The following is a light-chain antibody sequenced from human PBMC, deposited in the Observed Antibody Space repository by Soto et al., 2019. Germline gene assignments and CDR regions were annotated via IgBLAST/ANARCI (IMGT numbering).Light chain of an antibody. CDR3: QTWGTGIQV. Sequence: QPVLTQSPSASASLGASVKLTCTLSSGHSSYVIAWHQQQPEKGPRYLMKLNSDGSHSKGDGIPDRFSGSSSGAERYLTISSLQSEDEADYYCQTWGTGIQVFGGGTKLTV. V-gene: IGLV4-69*02. J-gene: IGLJ2*01. CDR1: SGHSSYV. CDR2: LNSDGSH.